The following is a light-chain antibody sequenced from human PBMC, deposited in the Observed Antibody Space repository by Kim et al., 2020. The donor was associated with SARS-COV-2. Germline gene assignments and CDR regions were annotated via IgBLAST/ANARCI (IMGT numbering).Light chain of an antibody. CDR2: GKN. J-gene: IGLJ1*01. V-gene: IGLV3-19*01. CDR3: NSRDSSGNHYV. Sequence: SSELTQDPAVSVALGQTVRITCQGDSLRSYYASWYQQKPGQAPVLVLYGKNNRPSGIPDRFSGSRLGNTASLTITGAQAEDEADYYCNSRDSSGNHYVFG. CDR1: SLRSYY.